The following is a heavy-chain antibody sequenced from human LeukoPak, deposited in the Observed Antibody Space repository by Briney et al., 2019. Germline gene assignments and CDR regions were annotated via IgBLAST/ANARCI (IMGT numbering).Heavy chain of an antibody. CDR2: IYYSGST. Sequence: SETLSPTCTVSGVSISSYYWSWIRQPPGKGLEWIGYIYYSGSTNYNPSLKSRVTISVDTSKNQFSLKLSSVTAADTAVYYCARRRGYEDDFDYWGQGTLVTVSS. V-gene: IGHV4-59*08. CDR1: GVSISSYY. J-gene: IGHJ4*02. CDR3: ARRRGYEDDFDY. D-gene: IGHD5-12*01.